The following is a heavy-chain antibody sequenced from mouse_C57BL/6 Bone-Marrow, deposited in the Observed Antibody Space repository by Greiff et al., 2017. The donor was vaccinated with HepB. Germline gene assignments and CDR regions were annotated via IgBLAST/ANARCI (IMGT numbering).Heavy chain of an antibody. Sequence: EVKLMESGGGLVQPGGSLKLSCAASGFTFSDYGMAWVRQAPRKGPEWVAFISNLAYSIYYADTVTGRFTISRENAKNTLYLEMSSLRSEDTAMYYCARWAPKGFAYWGQGTLVTVSA. CDR2: ISNLAYSI. CDR3: ARWAPKGFAY. CDR1: GFTFSDYG. V-gene: IGHV5-15*01. J-gene: IGHJ3*01.